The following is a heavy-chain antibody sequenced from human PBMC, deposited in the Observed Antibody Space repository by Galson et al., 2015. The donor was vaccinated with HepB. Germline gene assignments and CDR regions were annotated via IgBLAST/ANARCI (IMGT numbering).Heavy chain of an antibody. D-gene: IGHD3-10*01. J-gene: IGHJ5*02. CDR2: IRSEANSYAT. CDR1: GFTFSGSA. V-gene: IGHV3-73*01. Sequence: SLRLSCAASGFTFSGSAMHWVRQASGKGLEWVGRIRSEANSYATAYAASVKGRFTISRDDSKNTAYLQMNSLKTEDTAVYYCTRLGEGYYYGSGSFLTWGQGTLVTVSS. CDR3: TRLGEGYYYGSGSFLT.